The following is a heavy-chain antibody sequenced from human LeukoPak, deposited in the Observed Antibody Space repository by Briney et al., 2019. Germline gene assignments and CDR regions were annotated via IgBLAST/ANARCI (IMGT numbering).Heavy chain of an antibody. CDR2: IIPIFGTA. V-gene: IGHV1-69*01. Sequence: ASVKVSCKASGGTFSSYAISWVRRAPGQGLEWMGGIIPIFGTANYAQKFQGRVTITADESTSTAYMELSSLRSEDTAVYYCATADIVVVPAATTFDYWGQGTLVTVSS. CDR3: ATADIVVVPAATTFDY. J-gene: IGHJ4*02. CDR1: GGTFSSYA. D-gene: IGHD2-2*01.